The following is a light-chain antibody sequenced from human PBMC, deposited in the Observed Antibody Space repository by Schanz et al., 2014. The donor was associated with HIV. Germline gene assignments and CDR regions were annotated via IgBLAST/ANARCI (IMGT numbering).Light chain of an antibody. V-gene: IGKV3-20*01. CDR2: GAS. Sequence: EIVLTQSPVILSLSPGERATLSSRANQSISSSYLAWYQQKPGQAPRLLIYGASSRAAGIPDRFSGGESGTDFTLTISSLQSEDFAVYSCQQYNSWPRTFGQGTKVEIK. CDR3: QQYNSWPRT. CDR1: QSISSSY. J-gene: IGKJ1*01.